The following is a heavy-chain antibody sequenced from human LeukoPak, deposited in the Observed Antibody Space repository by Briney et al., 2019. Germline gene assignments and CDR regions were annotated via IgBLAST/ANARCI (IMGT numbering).Heavy chain of an antibody. CDR2: IRSKAYGGTT. Sequence: PGGSLRLSCTASGFTFGDYAMSWVRQAPGKGLEWVGFIRSKAYGGTTEYAASVKGRFTISRDDSKSIAYLQMNSLKTEDTAVYYCTRDDSGGFGELAHDYWGQGTLVTVSS. CDR3: TRDDSGGFGELAHDY. V-gene: IGHV3-49*04. CDR1: GFTFGDYA. D-gene: IGHD3-10*01. J-gene: IGHJ4*02.